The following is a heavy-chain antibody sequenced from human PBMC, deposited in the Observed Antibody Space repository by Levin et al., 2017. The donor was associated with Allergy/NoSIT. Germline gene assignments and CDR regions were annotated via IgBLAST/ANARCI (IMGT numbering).Heavy chain of an antibody. D-gene: IGHD2-21*01. CDR2: ISNSGGAT. J-gene: IGHJ3*02. Sequence: GGSLRLSCAASGFTFSSSAMGWVRQAPGKGLEWVSSISNSGGATYYADSVKGRFTISRDSSKNTLYLQMDSLRGEETALYYCARVVDGLDPCDIWGQGTMVTVSS. V-gene: IGHV3-23*01. CDR1: GFTFSSSA. CDR3: ARVVDGLDPCDI.